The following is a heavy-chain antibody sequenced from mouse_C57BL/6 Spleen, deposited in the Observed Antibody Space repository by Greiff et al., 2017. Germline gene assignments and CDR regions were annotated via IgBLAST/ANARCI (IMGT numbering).Heavy chain of an antibody. CDR2: INPSNGGT. CDR1: GYTFTSYW. CDR3: ARVGTTVYAMDY. V-gene: IGHV1-53*01. Sequence: QVQLQQPGPELVKPGASVKLSCKASGYTFTSYWMHWVKQRPGQGLEWIGNINPSNGGTNYNEKFKSKATLTVDKSSSTAYMQLSCLTSEDSAVYDCARVGTTVYAMDYWGQGTSVTVSS. D-gene: IGHD1-1*01. J-gene: IGHJ4*01.